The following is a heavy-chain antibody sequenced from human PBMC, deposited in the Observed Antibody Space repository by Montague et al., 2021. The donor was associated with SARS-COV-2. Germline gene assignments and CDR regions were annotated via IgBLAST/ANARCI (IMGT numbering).Heavy chain of an antibody. D-gene: IGHD2-15*01. CDR2: IQQDESEK. V-gene: IGHV3-7*01. CDR1: GFTFSRYW. CDR3: ARVVKGGQDQDY. Sequence: SLRLSCAASGFTFSRYWMSWVRQAPGRGLEWVANIQQDESEKNYVGSVKGRFTISRDNGRNALYLQMNSLRVEDTALYYCARVVKGGQDQDYWGQGTLVTVSS. J-gene: IGHJ4*02.